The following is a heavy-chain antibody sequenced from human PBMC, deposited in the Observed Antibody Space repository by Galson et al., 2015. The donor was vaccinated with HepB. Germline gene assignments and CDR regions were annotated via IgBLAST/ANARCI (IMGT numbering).Heavy chain of an antibody. CDR3: AREVTILYYYYYYMDV. CDR2: ISSSSSYI. Sequence: SLRLSCAASGFTFSSYSMNWVRQAPGKGLEWVSSISSSSSYIYYADSVKGRFTISRDNAKNSLYLQMNSLRAEDTAVYYCAREVTILYYYYYYMDVWGKGTTVTVSS. J-gene: IGHJ6*03. V-gene: IGHV3-21*01. D-gene: IGHD4-11*01. CDR1: GFTFSSYS.